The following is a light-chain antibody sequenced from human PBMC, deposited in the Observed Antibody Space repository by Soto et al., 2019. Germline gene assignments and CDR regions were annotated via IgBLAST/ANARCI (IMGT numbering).Light chain of an antibody. V-gene: IGKV3-15*01. CDR1: QSVSHN. CDR3: QQSNTWPYT. CDR2: GAS. Sequence: EIVMTQSPATLSVSPGERATLSCRASQSVSHNLAWYQQKPGQGPSLLFYGASFRATGVPARFSGSGSGTDFTLTISSLQSEDFAIYFCQQSNTWPYTFGQGTNLEIK. J-gene: IGKJ2*01.